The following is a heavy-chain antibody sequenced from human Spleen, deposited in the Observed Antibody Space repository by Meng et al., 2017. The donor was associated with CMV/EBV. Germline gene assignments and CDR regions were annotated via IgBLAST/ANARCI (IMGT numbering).Heavy chain of an antibody. CDR3: ARWEYLLLSAFDM. J-gene: IGHJ3*02. CDR1: GYIFTNYG. V-gene: IGHV1-18*01. CDR2: INAYNRNT. Sequence: ASVKVSCKASGYIFTNYGLTWVRQAPGQGLEWMGWINAYNRNTNYAQKLQGRVTMTTDTFTSTAYMELRSLRSDDTALYFCARWEYLLLSAFDMWGQGTMVTVSS. D-gene: IGHD1-26*01.